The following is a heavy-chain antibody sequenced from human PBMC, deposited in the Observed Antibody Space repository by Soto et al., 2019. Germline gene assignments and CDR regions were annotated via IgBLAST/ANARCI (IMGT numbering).Heavy chain of an antibody. CDR1: GGSISSYY. D-gene: IGHD2-2*01. Sequence: PSETLSLTCTVSGGSISSYYWSWIQQPPGKGLEWIGYIYYSGSTHYNPSLKSRVTISIDTSKNQFSLILTSVTAADTAVYYCARLGVHCISSSCFGFYVMDVWGQGTTVTVSS. CDR2: IYYSGST. V-gene: IGHV4-59*08. CDR3: ARLGVHCISSSCFGFYVMDV. J-gene: IGHJ6*02.